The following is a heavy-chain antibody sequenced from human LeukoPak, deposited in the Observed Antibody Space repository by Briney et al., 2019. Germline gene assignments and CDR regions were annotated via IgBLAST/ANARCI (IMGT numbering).Heavy chain of an antibody. V-gene: IGHV3-30*18. J-gene: IGHJ4*02. D-gene: IGHD1-26*01. CDR3: AKDTRYSGSYGYFDY. Sequence: GGSLRLSCAASGFTFSSYGMHWVCQAPGKGLEWVAVISYDGSNKYYADSVKGRFTISRDNSKNTLYLQMNSLRAEDTAVYYCAKDTRYSGSYGYFDYWGQGTLVTVSS. CDR2: ISYDGSNK. CDR1: GFTFSSYG.